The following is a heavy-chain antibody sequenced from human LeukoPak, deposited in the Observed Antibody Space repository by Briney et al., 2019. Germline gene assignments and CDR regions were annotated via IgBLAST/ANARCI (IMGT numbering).Heavy chain of an antibody. CDR3: AKVGSMVRGVITDPFDY. J-gene: IGHJ4*02. Sequence: GGSLRLSCAASGFTFSSYAMSWVRQAPGKGLEWVSAIGGSGGSTYYADSVKGRFTISRDNSKNTLYLQMNSLRAEDTAVYYCAKVGSMVRGVITDPFDYWGQGTLVTVSS. CDR1: GFTFSSYA. V-gene: IGHV3-23*01. D-gene: IGHD3-10*01. CDR2: IGGSGGST.